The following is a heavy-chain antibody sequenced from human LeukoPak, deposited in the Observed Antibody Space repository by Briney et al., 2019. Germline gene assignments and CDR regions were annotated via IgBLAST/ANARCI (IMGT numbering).Heavy chain of an antibody. CDR2: IYHSGST. J-gene: IGHJ4*02. D-gene: IGHD5-12*01. V-gene: IGHV4-4*02. CDR1: GGSISSSNW. CDR3: AKDLWLLDGVPDY. Sequence: SGTLSLTCAVSGGSISSSNWWSWVRQPPGKGLEWIGEIYHSGSTNYNPSLKSRVTISVDKSKNQFSLKLSSVTAADTAVYYCAKDLWLLDGVPDYWGQGTLVTVSS.